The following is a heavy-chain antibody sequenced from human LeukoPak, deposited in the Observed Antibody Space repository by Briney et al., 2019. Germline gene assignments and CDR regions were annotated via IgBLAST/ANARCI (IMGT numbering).Heavy chain of an antibody. CDR1: GYSFTTSW. V-gene: IGHV5-51*01. Sequence: PGESLKISCKDSGYSFTTSWIGWVRQMPGKGLEWMGIIFPRDSDTRYSPSFQGQVTMSADKSISTAYLQWSSLKASDTATYYCAKVRGSGGFVIDYWGQGTVVTVSS. J-gene: IGHJ4*02. CDR2: IFPRDSDT. D-gene: IGHD6-19*01. CDR3: AKVRGSGGFVIDY.